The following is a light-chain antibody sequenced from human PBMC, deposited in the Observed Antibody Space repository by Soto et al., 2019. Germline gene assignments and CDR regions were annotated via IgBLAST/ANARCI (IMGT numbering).Light chain of an antibody. V-gene: IGKV1-5*01. J-gene: IGKJ1*01. CDR2: DAS. CDR3: QQYETFSGT. Sequence: DIQMTQYTSTPSASVGDKVTVPCRASQSVSGWLAWYQQKPGEAPKLLIYDASALPRGVPSRFSGSGSGTKFTLTIASLQPDDFATYYCQQYETFSGTFGPGTKVDIK. CDR1: QSVSGW.